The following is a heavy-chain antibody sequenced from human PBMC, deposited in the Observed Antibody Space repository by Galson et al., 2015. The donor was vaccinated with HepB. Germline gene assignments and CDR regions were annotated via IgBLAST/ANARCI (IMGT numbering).Heavy chain of an antibody. Sequence: QVQLQESGPGLVKPSQTLSLTCTVSGGSVSRGSYHWSWIRQPAGKGLEWIGRFDTGHVDTSGTGSYNPSLAGRVTISVDTSKNQISLTLTSVTAADTAVYYCVSYIVGYGGRGFWGQGTLVTVSS. V-gene: IGHV4-61*02. CDR1: GGSVSRGSYH. CDR2: VDTSGTG. CDR3: VSYIVGYGGRGF. J-gene: IGHJ4*02. D-gene: IGHD1-26*01.